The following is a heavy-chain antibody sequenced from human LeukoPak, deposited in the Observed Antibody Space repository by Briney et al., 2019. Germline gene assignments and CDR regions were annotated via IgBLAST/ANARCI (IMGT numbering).Heavy chain of an antibody. J-gene: IGHJ4*02. Sequence: PGGSLRLSCAASGFTFSAYAMHCVRQAPGKGLEWVAFIRLDGSNKNYGDSVKGRFTISRDNSKNTLYLEMNSLRSEDTAVYYCAKTGEGYYSDYWGQGTLVTVSS. D-gene: IGHD7-27*01. CDR1: GFTFSAYA. V-gene: IGHV3-30*02. CDR2: IRLDGSNK. CDR3: AKTGEGYYSDY.